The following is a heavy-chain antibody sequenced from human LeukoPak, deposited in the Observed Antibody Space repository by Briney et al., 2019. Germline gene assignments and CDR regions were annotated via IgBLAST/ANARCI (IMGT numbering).Heavy chain of an antibody. Sequence: ASVKVSCKASGYTFTSDGISWVRQAPGQGLEWMGWISAYNGNTNYAQKLQGRVTMPTDTSTSTAYMELRSLRSDDTAVYYCARDVGRGGSRGYWGQGTLVTVSS. J-gene: IGHJ4*02. CDR1: GYTFTSDG. CDR2: ISAYNGNT. V-gene: IGHV1-18*01. D-gene: IGHD3-16*01. CDR3: ARDVGRGGSRGY.